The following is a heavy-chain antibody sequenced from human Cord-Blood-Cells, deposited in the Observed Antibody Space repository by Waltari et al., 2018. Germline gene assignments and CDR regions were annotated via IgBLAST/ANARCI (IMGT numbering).Heavy chain of an antibody. J-gene: IGHJ6*03. CDR1: GGSVSSGSYY. Sequence: QVQLQESGPGLVKPSETLSLTCTVSGGSVSSGSYYWSWIRQPPGKGLEWSGYIYYSGSTNYNPSLKSRVTISVDTSKNQFSLKLSSVTAADTAVYYCAREAGGYSSSSYYYYYMDVWGKGTTVTVSS. CDR2: IYYSGST. CDR3: AREAGGYSSSSYYYYYMDV. V-gene: IGHV4-61*01. D-gene: IGHD6-6*01.